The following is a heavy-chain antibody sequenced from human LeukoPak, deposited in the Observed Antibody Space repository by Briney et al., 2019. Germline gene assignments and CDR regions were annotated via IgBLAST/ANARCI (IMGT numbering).Heavy chain of an antibody. CDR3: AKPGVDNYGDTLYYYYYGMDV. CDR2: ISYDGSNK. D-gene: IGHD4-17*01. CDR1: RFTFSSYG. J-gene: IGHJ6*02. Sequence: PGGSLRLSCAASRFTFSSYGMHWVRQAPGKGLEWVAVISYDGSNKYYADSVKGRFTISRDNSKNTLYLQMNSLRAEDTAVYYCAKPGVDNYGDTLYYYYYGMDVWGQGTTVTVSS. V-gene: IGHV3-30*18.